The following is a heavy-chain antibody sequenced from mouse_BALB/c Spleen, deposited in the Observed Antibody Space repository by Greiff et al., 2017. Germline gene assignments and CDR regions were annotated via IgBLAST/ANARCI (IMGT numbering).Heavy chain of an antibody. CDR3: ARETYYYAMDY. J-gene: IGHJ4*01. CDR2: INSNGGST. V-gene: IGHV5-6-3*01. Sequence: EVQGVESGGGLVQPGGSLKLSCAASGFTFSSYGMSWVRQTPDKRLELVATINSNGGSTYYPDSVKGRFTISRDNAKNTLYLQMSSLKSEDTAMYYCARETYYYAMDYWGQGTSVTVSS. CDR1: GFTFSSYG.